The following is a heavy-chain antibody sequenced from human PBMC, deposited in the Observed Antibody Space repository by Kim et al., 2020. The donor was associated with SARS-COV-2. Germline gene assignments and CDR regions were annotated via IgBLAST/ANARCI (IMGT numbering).Heavy chain of an antibody. D-gene: IGHD2-8*02. Sequence: SETLSLTCTVSGGSISSSSYYWGWLRQPPGKGLEWIGSIYYSGSTYYNPSLKSRVPISVATSKNQFSLKLHSVTAADKAVSYCARHGGGSFVLVVYAAYFDYWGQGTLVTVSS. CDR1: GGSISSSSYY. J-gene: IGHJ4*02. V-gene: IGHV4-39*01. CDR2: IYYSGST. CDR3: ARHGGGSFVLVVYAAYFDY.